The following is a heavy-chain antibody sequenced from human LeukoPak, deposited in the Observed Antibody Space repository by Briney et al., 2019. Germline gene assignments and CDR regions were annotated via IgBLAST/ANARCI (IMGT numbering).Heavy chain of an antibody. CDR2: ISGSGGST. D-gene: IGHD3-10*01. J-gene: IGHJ5*02. CDR3: AKETDRITMVRRGGAFDP. Sequence: QAGGSLRLSCAASGFTFKNYVMSWVRQAPGKGLEWVSAISGSGGSTYYADSVKGRFTISRDNSKNTLYLQMNSLRAEDTAVYYCAKETDRITMVRRGGAFDPWGQGTLVTVSS. CDR1: GFTFKNYV. V-gene: IGHV3-23*01.